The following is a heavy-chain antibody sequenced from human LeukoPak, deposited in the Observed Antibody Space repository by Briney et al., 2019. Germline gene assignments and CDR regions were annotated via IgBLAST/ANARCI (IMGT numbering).Heavy chain of an antibody. CDR3: AKSRRITIFGVVITDYYYYGMDV. V-gene: IGHV3-23*01. Sequence: GGSLRLSCVASKFAFSSYWMSWVRQAPGKGLEWVSAISGSGGSTYYAGSVKGRFTISRDNSKNTLYLQMNSLRAEDTAVYYCAKSRRITIFGVVITDYYYYGMDVWGQGTTVTVSS. D-gene: IGHD3-3*01. CDR1: KFAFSSYW. J-gene: IGHJ6*02. CDR2: ISGSGGST.